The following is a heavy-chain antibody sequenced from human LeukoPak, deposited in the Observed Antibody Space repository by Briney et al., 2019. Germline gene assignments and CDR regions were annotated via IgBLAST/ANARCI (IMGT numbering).Heavy chain of an antibody. CDR2: ISSSGSTI. J-gene: IGHJ5*02. CDR1: GFTFSDYY. CDR3: ARGGSSRSSSWYGP. D-gene: IGHD6-13*01. Sequence: NPGGSLRLSCAASGFTFSDYYMSWIRQAPGKGLEWVSYISSSGSTIYYADSVKGRFTISRDNAKNSLYLQMNSLRAEDTAVYYRARGGSSRSSSWYGPWGQGTLVTVSS. V-gene: IGHV3-11*04.